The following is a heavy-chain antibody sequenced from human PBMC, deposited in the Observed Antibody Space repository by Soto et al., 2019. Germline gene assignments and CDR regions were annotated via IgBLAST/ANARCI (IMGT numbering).Heavy chain of an antibody. CDR2: IYPGDSDT. CDR1: GYDFTTYW. V-gene: IGHV5-51*01. CDR3: TRHRGGRIAAASGAYFDP. J-gene: IGHJ5*02. Sequence: GESLKISCKGFGYDFTTYWIGWVRQMPGKGLEWMGIIYPGDSDTRNSPSFRGQATISADKSVNSAYLQWSSLKASDTAIYYCTRHRGGRIAAASGAYFDPWGQGTLVTVSS. D-gene: IGHD6-13*01.